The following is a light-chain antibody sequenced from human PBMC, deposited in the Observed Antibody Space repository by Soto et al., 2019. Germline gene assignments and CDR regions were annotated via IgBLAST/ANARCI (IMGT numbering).Light chain of an antibody. CDR3: QQYHNWPPQYT. Sequence: EIVMTQSPASLSVSPGEGATLSCRASQTVASNLAWYQQKPGQAPRLLIHGASTRATGVPARFSGSGSGTDFTLTISSLRSEDFGVYYCQQYHNWPPQYTFGQGTKLQIK. CDR2: GAS. J-gene: IGKJ2*01. V-gene: IGKV3-15*01. CDR1: QTVASN.